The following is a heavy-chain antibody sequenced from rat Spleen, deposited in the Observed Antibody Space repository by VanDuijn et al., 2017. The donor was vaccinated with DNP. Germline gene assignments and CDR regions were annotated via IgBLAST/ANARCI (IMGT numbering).Heavy chain of an antibody. Sequence: EVQLVESGGDLVQPGRSLKVSCETSGFSFSDSAMAWVRQAPTKGLEWVAYISYDSGITYYGDSLKGRFTISRDNARSTLYLQMNSLRSEDMATYYCARWFNSGYSFDYWGQGVMVTVSS. CDR2: ISYDSGIT. D-gene: IGHD4-3*01. V-gene: IGHV5-17*01. CDR1: GFSFSDSA. J-gene: IGHJ2*01. CDR3: ARWFNSGYSFDY.